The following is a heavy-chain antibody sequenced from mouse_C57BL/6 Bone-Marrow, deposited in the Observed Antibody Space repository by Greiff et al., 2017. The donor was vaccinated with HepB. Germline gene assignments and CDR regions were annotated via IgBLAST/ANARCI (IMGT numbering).Heavy chain of an antibody. CDR2: ISSGSSTI. V-gene: IGHV5-17*01. J-gene: IGHJ1*03. CDR1: GFTFSDYG. D-gene: IGHD1-1*01. Sequence: EVKLMESGGGLVKPGGSLKLSYAASGFTFSDYGMHWVRQAPEKGLEWVAYISSGSSTIYYADTVKGRFTISRDNAKNTLFLQMTSLRSEDTAMYYCERDYGRDWYFDVWGTGTTVTVSS. CDR3: ERDYGRDWYFDV.